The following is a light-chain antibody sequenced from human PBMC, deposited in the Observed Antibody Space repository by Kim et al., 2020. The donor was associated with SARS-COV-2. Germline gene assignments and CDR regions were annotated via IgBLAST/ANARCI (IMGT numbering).Light chain of an antibody. J-gene: IGKJ1*01. CDR1: QSLLHSNGHNY. Sequence: DIVMTQSPLSLPVTPGEPASISCRSGQSLLHSNGHNYLGWYLQKPGQSPQLLIYMTSIRASGVPDRFSGSGSGTDFTLKITRVEAEDVGVYYCMQSLQTPRTFGQGAKVEVK. V-gene: IGKV2-28*01. CDR2: MTS. CDR3: MQSLQTPRT.